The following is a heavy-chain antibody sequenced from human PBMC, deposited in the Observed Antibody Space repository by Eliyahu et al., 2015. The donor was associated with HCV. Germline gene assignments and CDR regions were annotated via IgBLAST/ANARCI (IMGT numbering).Heavy chain of an antibody. Sequence: QVQLQQWGAGLLKPSETLSLTCAVYGGPFSSFYWSWIRQSPGKGLEWIGEIDHSGTTNYSPSLKRRASISIDTPRNQFSLKLSSVTAADTAVYYCARGSRTGWLDYWGQGTLVTVSS. CDR2: IDHSGTT. J-gene: IGHJ4*02. CDR3: ARGSRTGWLDY. D-gene: IGHD6-19*01. CDR1: GGPFSSFY. V-gene: IGHV4-34*01.